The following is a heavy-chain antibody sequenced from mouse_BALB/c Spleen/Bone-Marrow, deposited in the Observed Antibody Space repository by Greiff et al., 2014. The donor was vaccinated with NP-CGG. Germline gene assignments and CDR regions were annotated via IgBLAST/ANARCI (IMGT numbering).Heavy chain of an antibody. J-gene: IGHJ4*01. CDR2: ISNGGGST. CDR1: GFTFSSYS. V-gene: IGHV5-12-2*01. D-gene: IGHD3-1*01. CDR3: ARQLGLRVDY. Sequence: EVQLVESGGGLVQPGGSLKLSGAASGFTFSSYSMSWVRQTPEKRLEWVAYISNGGGSTYYPDTVKGRFTISRDNAKNTLYLQMSSLKSEDTAMYYCARQLGLRVDYWGQGSSVTVSS.